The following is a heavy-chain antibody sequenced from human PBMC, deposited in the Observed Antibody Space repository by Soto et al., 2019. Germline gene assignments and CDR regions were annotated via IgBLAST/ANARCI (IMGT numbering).Heavy chain of an antibody. CDR3: AREVGAPSGWLDP. V-gene: IGHV3-23*01. J-gene: IGHJ5*02. D-gene: IGHD1-26*01. CDR1: GFTFTNYA. CDR2: ISASGGLK. Sequence: EVQLSESGGDLRQPGGSLRLSCAASGFTFTNYAMTWVRQTPGKGLEWVSGISASGGLKYYADSVQGRFTVSRDNSKNILYLQMDNLRDEDTALYYCAREVGAPSGWLDPWGQGTQVTASS.